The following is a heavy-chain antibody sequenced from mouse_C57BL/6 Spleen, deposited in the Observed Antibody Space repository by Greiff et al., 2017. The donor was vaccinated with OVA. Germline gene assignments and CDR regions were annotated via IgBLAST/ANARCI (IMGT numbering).Heavy chain of an antibody. CDR2: ISDGGSYT. D-gene: IGHD2-3*01. CDR1: GFTFSSYA. V-gene: IGHV5-4*01. CDR3: ARDRDGYYVDYAMDY. Sequence: EVQVVESGGGLVKPGGSLKLSCAASGFTFSSYAMSWVRQTPEKRLEWVATISDGGSYTYYPDNVKGRFTISRDNAKNNLYLQMSHLKSEDTAMYYCARDRDGYYVDYAMDYWGQGTSVTVSS. J-gene: IGHJ4*01.